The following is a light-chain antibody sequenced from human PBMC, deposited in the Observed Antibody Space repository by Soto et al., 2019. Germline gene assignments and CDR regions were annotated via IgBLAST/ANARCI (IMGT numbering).Light chain of an antibody. CDR3: SSFTSSSPVV. Sequence: QSALTQPASVSGSPGQSINISCTGTSSDVGGDKYVSWYQQRPGKAPKLMLYEVNNRPSGISNRFSGSKSGNTASLTISGLQAEDEGNYYCSSFTSSSPVVFGGGTKVTVL. V-gene: IGLV2-14*01. CDR1: SSDVGGDKY. CDR2: EVN. J-gene: IGLJ2*01.